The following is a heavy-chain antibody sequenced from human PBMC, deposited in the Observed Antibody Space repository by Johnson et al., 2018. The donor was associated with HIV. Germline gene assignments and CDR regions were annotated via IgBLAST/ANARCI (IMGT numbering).Heavy chain of an antibody. V-gene: IGHV3-33*06. D-gene: IGHD4-23*01. Sequence: QVQLVESGGGVVQPGRSLRLSCAASDFTFSNNAIHWVRQAPGKGLEWVAVIWYDGSNKYYADSMEGRFTISRDNSKSTLYLQMNSLRAEDTAIYYCAKSPAKDHGGNSGAFTIWGQGTMVTVSS. CDR2: IWYDGSNK. J-gene: IGHJ3*02. CDR3: AKSPAKDHGGNSGAFTI. CDR1: DFTFSNNA.